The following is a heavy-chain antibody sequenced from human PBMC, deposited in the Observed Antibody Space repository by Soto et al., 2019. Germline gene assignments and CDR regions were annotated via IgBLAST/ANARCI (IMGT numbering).Heavy chain of an antibody. D-gene: IGHD4-17*01. Sequence: VGSLRLSCAASVFTFSSYWMSCVRQSPGKWLEWVANIKQDGSEKYYVDSVKGRFTISRDNAKNSLYLQMNSLRAEDTAVYYCARALTTVVTHDVAPIEYWGQGTLVIVSS. CDR1: VFTFSSYW. CDR2: IKQDGSEK. J-gene: IGHJ4*02. CDR3: ARALTTVVTHDVAPIEY. V-gene: IGHV3-7*01.